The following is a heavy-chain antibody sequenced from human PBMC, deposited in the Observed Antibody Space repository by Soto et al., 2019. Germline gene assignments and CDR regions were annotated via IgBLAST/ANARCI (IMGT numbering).Heavy chain of an antibody. CDR1: GGSFSGYY. CDR3: ARGPGIAVAGKQYYFDY. J-gene: IGHJ4*02. CDR2: INHSGST. V-gene: IGHV4-34*01. Sequence: SETLSLTCAVYGGSFSGYYWSWIRQPPGKGLEWIGEINHSGSTNYNPSLKSRVTISVDTSKNQFSLKLSSVTAADTAVYYCARGPGIAVAGKQYYFDYWGQGTLVTVSS. D-gene: IGHD6-19*01.